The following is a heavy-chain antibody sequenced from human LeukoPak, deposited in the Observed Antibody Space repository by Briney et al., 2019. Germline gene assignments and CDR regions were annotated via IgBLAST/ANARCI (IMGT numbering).Heavy chain of an antibody. D-gene: IGHD3-10*01. CDR2: IYPGDSDT. Sequence: GESLKISCQASGYSFAIYWIAWVRQMPGKGLEWMGIIYPGDSDTRYSPSFEGQVTISADKSINTAYVQWSSLKASDTAMFYCARLWNYYGSGSHRAFDIWGQGTMVTVSS. J-gene: IGHJ3*02. CDR3: ARLWNYYGSGSHRAFDI. CDR1: GYSFAIYW. V-gene: IGHV5-51*01.